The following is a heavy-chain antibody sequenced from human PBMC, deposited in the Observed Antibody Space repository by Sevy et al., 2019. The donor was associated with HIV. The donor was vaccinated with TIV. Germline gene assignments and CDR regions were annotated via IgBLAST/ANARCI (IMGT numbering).Heavy chain of an antibody. CDR2: INWNGGST. D-gene: IGHD5-18*01. J-gene: IGHJ6*02. V-gene: IGHV3-20*04. CDR1: GFTFDDYG. CDR3: ARHGYGYGYHALLDYYYGMDV. Sequence: GGSLRLSCAASGFTFDDYGMRWVRQAPGKGLEWVSGINWNGGSTGYADSVKGRFTISRDNAKNSLYLQVNSMRAEDTALYYCARHGYGYGYHALLDYYYGMDVWGQGTTVTVSS.